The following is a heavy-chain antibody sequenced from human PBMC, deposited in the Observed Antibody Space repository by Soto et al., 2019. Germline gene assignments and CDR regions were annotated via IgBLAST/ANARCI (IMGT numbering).Heavy chain of an antibody. CDR1: GFTFSSYA. Sequence: PGGSLRLSCAASGFTFSSYAMSWVRQAPGKGLEWVPAISGSGGSTYYADSVKGRFTISRDNSKNTLYLQMNSLRAEDTAVYYCAKDKGAAAGTCSDYWGQGTLVTVSS. V-gene: IGHV3-23*01. D-gene: IGHD6-13*01. J-gene: IGHJ4*02. CDR2: ISGSGGST. CDR3: AKDKGAAAGTCSDY.